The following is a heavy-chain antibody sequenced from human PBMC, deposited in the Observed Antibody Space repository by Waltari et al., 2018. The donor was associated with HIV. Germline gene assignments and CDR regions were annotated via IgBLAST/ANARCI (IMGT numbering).Heavy chain of an antibody. V-gene: IGHV3-64*07. CDR1: GFTFGSYA. Sequence: EVQLVESGGALVQPGGSLRLSCAASGFTFGSYAMPWVRQTPGKGLEYVSTITSNGRDAYYAESVEGRFTISRDNSKNTLYLQMGSLRAEDVAVYYCARGVYDSTAYRNYFDPWGQGTLVTVSS. CDR3: ARGVYDSTAYRNYFDP. CDR2: ITSNGRDA. J-gene: IGHJ5*02. D-gene: IGHD3-22*01.